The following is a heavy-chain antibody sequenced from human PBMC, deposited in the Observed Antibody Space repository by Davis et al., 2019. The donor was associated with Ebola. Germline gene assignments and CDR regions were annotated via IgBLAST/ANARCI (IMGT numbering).Heavy chain of an antibody. CDR1: GFTFSSYG. V-gene: IGHV3-30*18. Sequence: GESLKISCAASGFTFSSYGMHWVRQAPGKGLEWVAVISYDGSNKYYADSVKGRFTISRDNSKNTLYLQMNSLRAEDTAVYYCAKAANGVWTLTDVWGKGTTVTVSS. CDR2: ISYDGSNK. J-gene: IGHJ6*04. CDR3: AKAANGVWTLTDV. D-gene: IGHD2-8*01.